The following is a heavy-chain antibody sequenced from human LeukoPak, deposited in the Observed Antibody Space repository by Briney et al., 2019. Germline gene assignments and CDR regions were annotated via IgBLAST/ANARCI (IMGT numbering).Heavy chain of an antibody. V-gene: IGHV3-7*03. CDR1: GFTFSGFW. CDR2: INSDGSEG. D-gene: IGHD6-6*01. Sequence: GGSLRLSWAVSGFTFSGFWMSWSRQAPGKGLEWVASINSDGSEGYYADAVKGRFTISRDNAKNSLYLQINSLRAEDTAVYYCARSSYSSSSSVWGQGTMVTVSS. J-gene: IGHJ3*01. CDR3: ARSSYSSSSSV.